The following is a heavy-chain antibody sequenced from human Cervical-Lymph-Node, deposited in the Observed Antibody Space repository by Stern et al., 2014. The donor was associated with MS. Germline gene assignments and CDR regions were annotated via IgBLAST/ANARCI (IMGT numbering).Heavy chain of an antibody. D-gene: IGHD3-16*01. CDR2: LNPNSGGT. CDR1: GYPFSDYF. CDR3: VRLWGYAIGSRSFVTEDY. V-gene: IGHV1-2*02. J-gene: IGHJ4*02. Sequence: QVHLVESGAEVKNPGASVKVSCKASGYPFSDYFIHWVRQAPGQGLEWMGRLNPNSGGTLCAQRFKGRVTLTRDTSITTAYMEMNSLESDDTAVFYCVRLWGYAIGSRSFVTEDYWGQGTLVTVSS.